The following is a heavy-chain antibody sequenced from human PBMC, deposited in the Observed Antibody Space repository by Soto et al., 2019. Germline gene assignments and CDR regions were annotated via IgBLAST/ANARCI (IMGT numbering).Heavy chain of an antibody. J-gene: IGHJ6*02. Sequence: SVKVSCKASGGTFSSYAISWVRQAPGQGLEWMGGIIPIFGTANYAQKFQGRVTITADESTSTAYMELSSLRSEDTAVYYCARQGGQWSGSYSLLGGMDVWGQGTTVTVSS. CDR2: IIPIFGTA. D-gene: IGHD1-26*01. V-gene: IGHV1-69*13. CDR1: GGTFSSYA. CDR3: ARQGGQWSGSYSLLGGMDV.